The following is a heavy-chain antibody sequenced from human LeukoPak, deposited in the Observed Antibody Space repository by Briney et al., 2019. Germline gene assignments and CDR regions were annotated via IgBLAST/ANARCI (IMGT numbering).Heavy chain of an antibody. J-gene: IGHJ4*02. CDR1: GGSFSGYY. CDR2: INHSGST. Sequence: PSETLSLTCAVYGGSFSGYYWSWIRQPPGKGLEWIGEINHSGSTNYNPSLESRVTISVDTSKNQFSLKLSSVTAADTAVYYCAWESPILRYFPRWGQGTLVTVSS. D-gene: IGHD3-9*01. V-gene: IGHV4-34*01. CDR3: AWESPILRYFPR.